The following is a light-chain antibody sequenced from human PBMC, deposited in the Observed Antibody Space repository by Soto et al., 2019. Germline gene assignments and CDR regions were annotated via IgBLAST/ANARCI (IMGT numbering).Light chain of an antibody. J-gene: IGKJ4*01. CDR3: QQVKSYPRT. Sequence: IQMTQSPSSLSASVGDRVTITCRASRGIENFLAWYQRKPGKAPKLLIYGASTLHSGVPSRFSGRKVGTQFILTIDSLQPEDFATYYCQQVKSYPRTFGGGTKVDIK. V-gene: IGKV1-6*02. CDR1: RGIENF. CDR2: GAS.